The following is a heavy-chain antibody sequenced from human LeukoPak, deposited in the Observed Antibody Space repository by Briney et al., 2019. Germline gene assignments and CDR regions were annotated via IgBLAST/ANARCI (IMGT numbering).Heavy chain of an antibody. CDR3: VRDVGAAPDYYFDY. CDR2: IYHSGST. Sequence: SGTLSLTCAVSGGSTSSNNWWSWVRQPPGKGLEWIGEIYHSGSTNYNASLKSRVTISVDKSKNQFSLRLTSVTAADTAVYYCVRDVGAAPDYYFDYWGQGTLVTVSS. V-gene: IGHV4-4*02. CDR1: GGSTSSNNW. J-gene: IGHJ4*02. D-gene: IGHD1-26*01.